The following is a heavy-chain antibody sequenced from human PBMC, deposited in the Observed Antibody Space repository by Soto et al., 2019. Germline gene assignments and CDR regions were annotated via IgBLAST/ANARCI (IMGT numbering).Heavy chain of an antibody. D-gene: IGHD2-15*01. J-gene: IGHJ6*02. Sequence: GGSLRLSCAASGFTFSSYQMNWVRQAPGKGLEWVSYISSSGSTIYYADSVKGRFTISRDNAKNSLYLQMNSLRAEDTAVYYCATYSDKGDYYGMDVWGQGTTVTFSS. V-gene: IGHV3-48*03. CDR1: GFTFSSYQ. CDR2: ISSSGSTI. CDR3: ATYSDKGDYYGMDV.